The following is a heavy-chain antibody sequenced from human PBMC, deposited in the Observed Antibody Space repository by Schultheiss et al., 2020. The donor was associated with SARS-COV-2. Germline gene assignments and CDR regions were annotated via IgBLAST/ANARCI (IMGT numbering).Heavy chain of an antibody. CDR2: ISPASSYR. Sequence: GGSLRLSCAASGLTFRTYTMHWVRQVPGKGLEWVSSISPASSYRYYADSVKGRFNISRDNAKNSLYLQMNSLTAGDTAVYYCAREGSGGTGIDALDIWGQGTVVTVSS. CDR1: GLTFRTYT. D-gene: IGHD3-16*01. CDR3: AREGSGGTGIDALDI. J-gene: IGHJ3*02. V-gene: IGHV3-21*04.